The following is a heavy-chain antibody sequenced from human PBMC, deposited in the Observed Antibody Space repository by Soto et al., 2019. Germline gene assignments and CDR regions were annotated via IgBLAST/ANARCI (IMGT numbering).Heavy chain of an antibody. Sequence: SETLSLTCTVSGGSISSSSYYWGWIRQPPGKGLEWIGSIYYSGSTYYNPSLKSRVTISVDTSKNQFSLKLSSVTAADTAVYYCARFGTRQIDDFDYWGQGTLVTVSS. CDR2: IYYSGST. J-gene: IGHJ4*02. D-gene: IGHD1-1*01. CDR3: ARFGTRQIDDFDY. CDR1: GGSISSSSYY. V-gene: IGHV4-39*01.